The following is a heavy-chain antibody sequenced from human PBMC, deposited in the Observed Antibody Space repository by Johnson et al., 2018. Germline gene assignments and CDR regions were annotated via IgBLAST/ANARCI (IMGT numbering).Heavy chain of an antibody. V-gene: IGHV3-74*01. D-gene: IGHD3-3*01. J-gene: IGHJ3*02. CDR3: VKNFGSGNGVCDPFDI. CDR2: ITSDGSNT. Sequence: VQLQESGGGLVQPGGSLRLSCAASGFTFSNYWIHWVRQAPGKGLVWVSRITSDGSNTGYADSVKGRFTISREDYKSMLSLQMNSLGAEDTAVYYWVKNFGSGNGVCDPFDIWGQGTMVTVSS. CDR1: GFTFSNYW.